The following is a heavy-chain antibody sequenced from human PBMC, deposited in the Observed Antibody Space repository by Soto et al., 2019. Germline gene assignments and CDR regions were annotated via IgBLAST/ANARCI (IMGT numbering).Heavy chain of an antibody. J-gene: IGHJ4*02. CDR2: ISPKSTYR. D-gene: IGHD2-21*01. V-gene: IGHV3-11*06. CDR3: ARGGGGGLFEH. Sequence: GSLRLSCATSGFRLSDYYMTKIRQAPGKGLEWLSHISPKSTYRNYADSVKGRFTISRDNTKSSLFLQMNSLGVEDTAVYYCARGGGGGLFEHWGQGVLVTVSS. CDR1: GFRLSDYY.